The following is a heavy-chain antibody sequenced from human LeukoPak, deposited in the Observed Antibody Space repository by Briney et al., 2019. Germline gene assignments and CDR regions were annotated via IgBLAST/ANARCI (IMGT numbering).Heavy chain of an antibody. CDR2: IWYDGSKK. CDR1: GFTLSNYW. CDR3: ARDDCSTTSCYGY. D-gene: IGHD2-2*01. V-gene: IGHV3-33*08. J-gene: IGHJ4*02. Sequence: GGSLRLSCAASGFTLSNYWMHWVRQAPGKGLEWVAVIWYDGSKKYYADSVKGRFTISRDDSKNTLYLQMNSLRAEDTAVYYCARDDCSTTSCYGYWGQGTLVTVSS.